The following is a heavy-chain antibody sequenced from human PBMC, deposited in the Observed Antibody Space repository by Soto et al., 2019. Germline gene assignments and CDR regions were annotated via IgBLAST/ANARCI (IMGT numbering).Heavy chain of an antibody. D-gene: IGHD2-15*01. J-gene: IGHJ6*04. CDR2: ISSSSSTI. V-gene: IGHV3-48*01. Sequence: GGSLRLSCAASGFTFSSYSMNWVRQAPGKGLEWVSYISSSSSTIYYADSVKGRFTISRDNAKNSLYLQMNSLRAEDTAVYYCARGVGGYCSGGSCYPADVWGNGTTVTVSS. CDR1: GFTFSSYS. CDR3: ARGVGGYCSGGSCYPADV.